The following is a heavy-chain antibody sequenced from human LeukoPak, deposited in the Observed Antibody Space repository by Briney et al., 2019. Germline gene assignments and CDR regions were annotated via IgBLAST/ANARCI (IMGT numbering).Heavy chain of an antibody. CDR2: ISSSGSTI. V-gene: IGHV3-48*03. CDR1: GFTFSTYE. J-gene: IGHJ6*03. Sequence: PGGSLRLSCAASGFTFSTYEMNWVRQAPGKGLEWVSYISSSGSTIYYADSVKGRFTISRDNAKNSLYLQMNSLRAEDTAVYYCARDFPYYSGSGSYYKPGYYYYYMDVWGKGTTVTISS. D-gene: IGHD3-10*01. CDR3: ARDFPYYSGSGSYYKPGYYYYYMDV.